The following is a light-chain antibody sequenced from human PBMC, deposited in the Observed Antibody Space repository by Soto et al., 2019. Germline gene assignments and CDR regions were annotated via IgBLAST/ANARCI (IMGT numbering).Light chain of an antibody. Sequence: QAVVTQPPSASGTPGQRVTISCSGGSSNIGSDTVNWYQHLPGTAPKLLIYTNNQRPSGVPDRFSGSKSGTSASLTISGLQSEDEAEYYCASWDDSLNGYVFGTGTKLTV. J-gene: IGLJ1*01. V-gene: IGLV1-44*01. CDR3: ASWDDSLNGYV. CDR2: TNN. CDR1: SSNIGSDT.